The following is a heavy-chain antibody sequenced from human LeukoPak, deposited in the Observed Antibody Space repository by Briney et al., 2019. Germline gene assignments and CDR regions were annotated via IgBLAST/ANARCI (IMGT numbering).Heavy chain of an antibody. CDR1: GYTFTSYG. CDR3: ARLSIAVAGSSYYYYYGMDV. V-gene: IGHV1-18*01. Sequence: GASVKVSCKASGYTFTSYGISWVRQAPGQGLEWMGWISAFNGNTNYAQKLQGRVTMTTDTSTSTAYMELRSLRSDDTAVYYCARLSIAVAGSSYYYYYGMDVWGQGTTVTVSS. D-gene: IGHD6-19*01. J-gene: IGHJ6*02. CDR2: ISAFNGNT.